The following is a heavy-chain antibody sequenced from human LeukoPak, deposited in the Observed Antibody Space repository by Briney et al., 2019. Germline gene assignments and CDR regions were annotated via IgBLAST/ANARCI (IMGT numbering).Heavy chain of an antibody. CDR3: ARRNVVVVAGTPDALXI. V-gene: IGHV1-69*05. CDR1: GGTFSSYA. CDR2: IIPIFGTA. Sequence: ASVKVSCKASGGTFSSYAISWVRQAPGQGLEWMGGIIPIFGTANYAQKFQGRVTITTDETRTTAYMELSSLSSEETAVHYCARRNVVVVAGTPDALXIWGKGTXVT. J-gene: IGHJ6*03. D-gene: IGHD2-15*01.